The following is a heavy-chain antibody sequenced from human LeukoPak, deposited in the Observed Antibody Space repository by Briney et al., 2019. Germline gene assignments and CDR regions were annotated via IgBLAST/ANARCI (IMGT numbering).Heavy chain of an antibody. Sequence: GASVKVSCKASGYTFTSYDINWVRQATGQGLEWMGWMNPNSGNTGYAQKFQGRVTITRNTSISTAYMELSSLRSEDTAVYYCASGGSMVRGVNEDYWGQGTLVTVSS. V-gene: IGHV1-8*01. CDR3: ASGGSMVRGVNEDY. CDR2: MNPNSGNT. CDR1: GYTFTSYD. D-gene: IGHD3-10*01. J-gene: IGHJ4*02.